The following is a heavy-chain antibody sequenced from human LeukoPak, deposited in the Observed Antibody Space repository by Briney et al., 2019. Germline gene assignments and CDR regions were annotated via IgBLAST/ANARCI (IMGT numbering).Heavy chain of an antibody. Sequence: GGSLRLSCAASGFTFSSYAMHWVRQAPGKGLEWVAVISYDGSNKYYADSVKGRFTISRDNSKNTLYLQMNSLRAEDTAVYYCARDREYYYESSGYHYPGSYWGQGTLVTVSS. D-gene: IGHD3-22*01. V-gene: IGHV3-30-3*01. CDR1: GFTFSSYA. CDR2: ISYDGSNK. CDR3: ARDREYYYESSGYHYPGSY. J-gene: IGHJ4*02.